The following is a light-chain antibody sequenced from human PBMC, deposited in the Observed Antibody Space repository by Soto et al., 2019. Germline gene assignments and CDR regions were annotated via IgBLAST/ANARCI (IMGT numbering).Light chain of an antibody. Sequence: EIVLTQSSCTVSLSPGETPTLSRRASQTVSRSYLAWYQQKPGQAPRLLSYGTTSRATCVPDRFSGGGSGTAFTITIRGLEPEDFAVYNCQQYGSSPQTFGGGTKVEIK. CDR2: GTT. J-gene: IGKJ4*01. V-gene: IGKV3-20*01. CDR3: QQYGSSPQT. CDR1: QTVSRSY.